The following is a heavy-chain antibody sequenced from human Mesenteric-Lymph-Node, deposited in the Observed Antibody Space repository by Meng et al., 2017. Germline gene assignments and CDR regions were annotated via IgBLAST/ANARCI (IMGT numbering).Heavy chain of an antibody. V-gene: IGHV4-34*01. J-gene: IGHJ4*02. CDR1: GGSFSGYY. CDR2: IYHSGST. D-gene: IGHD6-19*01. CDR3: ARVGQWLPIDY. Sequence: QVQLRPWGAGLLKPSETLSLTCAVYGGSFSGYYWSWIRQPPGKGLEWIGEIYHSGSTSYNPSLKSRVTISVDKSKNQFSLNLSSVTAADTAVYYCARVGQWLPIDYWGQGTLVTVSS.